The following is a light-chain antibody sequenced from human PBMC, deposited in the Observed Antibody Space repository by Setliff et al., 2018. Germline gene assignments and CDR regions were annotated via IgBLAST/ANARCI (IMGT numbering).Light chain of an antibody. J-gene: IGLJ1*01. CDR3: SAYTSSSTYV. CDR1: GGLVGGYNY. V-gene: IGLV2-14*01. CDR2: EVT. Sequence: QSALTQPPSASGSPGQSVTISCTGTGGLVGGYNYVSWYQQHPGKAPKLVIYEVTNRPSGISNRFSGSKSGNSASLIISGLQAEDEADYYCSAYTSSSTYVFGTGTKVTVL.